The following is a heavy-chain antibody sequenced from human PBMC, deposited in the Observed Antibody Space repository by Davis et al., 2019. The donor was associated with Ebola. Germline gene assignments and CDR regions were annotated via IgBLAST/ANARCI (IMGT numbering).Heavy chain of an antibody. CDR1: GGTFSSYA. V-gene: IGHV1-69*13. CDR3: TLLQEHL. CDR2: IIPIFGTA. Sequence: VKVSCKASGGTFSSYAISWVRQAPGQGLEWMGGIIPIFGTANYAQKFQGRVTITADESTSTAYMELSSLHQGPIGLPPGTLLQEHLWG. J-gene: IGHJ6*01.